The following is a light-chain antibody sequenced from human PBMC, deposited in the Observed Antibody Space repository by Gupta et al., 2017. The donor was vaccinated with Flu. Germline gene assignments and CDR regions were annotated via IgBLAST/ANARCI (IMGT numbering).Light chain of an antibody. J-gene: IGKJ4*01. Sequence: SRATGIPDRFRSRGSGTEFNLTISTLEPEDFAVYYCQQYGSLPLTFGGGTKVEIK. V-gene: IGKV3-20*01. CDR3: QQYGSLPLT.